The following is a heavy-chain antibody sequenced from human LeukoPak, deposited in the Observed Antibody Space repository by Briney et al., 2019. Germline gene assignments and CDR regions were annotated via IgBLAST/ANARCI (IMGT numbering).Heavy chain of an antibody. CDR3: ARHLGTTFDY. Sequence: GGSLRLSCTTSGFTHFWMSWVRQAPGKGLEWVANIKQDGSEKYYVDSVKGRITISRDNAKNSLYLQMNSLRAEDTAVYYCARHLGTTFDYWGQGALVTVSS. V-gene: IGHV3-7*04. CDR2: IKQDGSEK. CDR1: GFTHFW. J-gene: IGHJ4*02. D-gene: IGHD3-16*01.